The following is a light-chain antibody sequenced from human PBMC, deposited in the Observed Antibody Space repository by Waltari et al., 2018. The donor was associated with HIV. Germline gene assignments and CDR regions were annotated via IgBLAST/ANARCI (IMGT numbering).Light chain of an antibody. CDR3: AAWDDSLSAPV. J-gene: IGLJ3*02. Sequence: QSVLTQPPSASGTPGQRVTISCSGSSSNIGSNYVYWYQQLPGTTPRLLIYRHNQRPSGVPDRFSGAKSGTSTSLAISGLRSEDEADYDCAAWDDSLSAPVFGGGTKLTVL. CDR1: SSNIGSNY. V-gene: IGLV1-47*01. CDR2: RHN.